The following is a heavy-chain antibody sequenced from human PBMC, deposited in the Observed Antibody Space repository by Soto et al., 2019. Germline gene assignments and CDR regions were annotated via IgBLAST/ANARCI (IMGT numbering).Heavy chain of an antibody. CDR1: GFTFSSYW. V-gene: IGHV3-7*01. Sequence: GGSLRLSCAASGFTFSSYWMSWVRQAPGKGLEWVANIKQDGSEKYYVDSVKGRFTISRDNAKNSLYLQMNSLRAEETAVYYCATDYRYCSSTSRYGWFDPWGQGTLVTVSS. CDR2: IKQDGSEK. D-gene: IGHD2-2*01. J-gene: IGHJ5*02. CDR3: ATDYRYCSSTSRYGWFDP.